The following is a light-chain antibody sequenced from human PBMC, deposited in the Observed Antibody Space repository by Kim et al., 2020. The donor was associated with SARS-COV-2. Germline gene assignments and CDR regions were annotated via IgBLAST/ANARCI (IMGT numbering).Light chain of an antibody. CDR2: GAS. Sequence: EIVLTQSPGTLSLSPGERATLSCRASQSVRSSYLAWYQQKPGQAPRLLIYGASSRATGIPDRFSGSGSGTDFTLTISRLEPEDFAVYYCQQYGTSPFGGGTKVEI. V-gene: IGKV3-20*01. CDR1: QSVRSSY. CDR3: QQYGTSP. J-gene: IGKJ4*01.